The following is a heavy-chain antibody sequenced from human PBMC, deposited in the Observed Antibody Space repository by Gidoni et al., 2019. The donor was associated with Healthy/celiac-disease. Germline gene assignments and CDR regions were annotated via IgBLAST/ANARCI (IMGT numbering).Heavy chain of an antibody. CDR1: GGSFSGYY. J-gene: IGHJ2*01. V-gene: IGHV4-34*01. CDR3: ARGSRIAVADSRYFDL. Sequence: QVQLQQWCAGLLKPSETLSLTCAVYGGSFSGYYWSWIRQPPGKGLEWIGEINHSGSTNYNPSLKSRVTISVDTSKNQFSLKLSSVTAADTAVYYCARGSRIAVADSRYFDLWGRGTLVTVSS. D-gene: IGHD6-19*01. CDR2: INHSGST.